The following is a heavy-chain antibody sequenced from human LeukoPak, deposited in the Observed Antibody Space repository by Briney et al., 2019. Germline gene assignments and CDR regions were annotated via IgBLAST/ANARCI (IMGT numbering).Heavy chain of an antibody. CDR3: ARDYGRGGPGAFDI. J-gene: IGHJ3*02. Sequence: SETLSLTCTVSGGSVSSGTYYWSWIRQPPGKGLEWIGYIYYSGSTKYNPSLKSRVTISVDTSKNQFSLKLYSVTAADTAVYYCARDYGRGGPGAFDIWGQGTMVTVSS. D-gene: IGHD1-26*01. CDR2: IYYSGST. V-gene: IGHV4-61*01. CDR1: GGSVSSGTYY.